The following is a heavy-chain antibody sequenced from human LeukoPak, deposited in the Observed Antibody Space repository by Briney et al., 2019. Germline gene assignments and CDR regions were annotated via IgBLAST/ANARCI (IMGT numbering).Heavy chain of an antibody. J-gene: IGHJ4*02. CDR1: GGSISSSSYY. CDR3: ARGPPIYSSSSA. V-gene: IGHV4-39*07. Sequence: PSETLSLTCTVSGGSISSSSYYWGWIRQPPGKGLEWIVSIYYSGSTYYNPSLKSRVTISVDTSKNQFSLKLSSVTAADTAVYYCARGPPIYSSSSAWGQGTLVTVSS. CDR2: IYYSGST. D-gene: IGHD6-6*01.